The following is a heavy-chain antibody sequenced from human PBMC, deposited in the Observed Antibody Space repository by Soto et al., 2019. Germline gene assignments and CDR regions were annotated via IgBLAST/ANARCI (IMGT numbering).Heavy chain of an antibody. J-gene: IGHJ4*02. Sequence: QVQLGESGGGGVQPGRSLRLSCAASGFTFSSHGMHWVRQAPGQGLEWVAVIWYDGSNKYYADSVKGRITISRDNSKNTLYLQMNSLRAEDTALYRCARWGNEKIRDNWGQGTLVTVSS. CDR2: IWYDGSNK. CDR1: GFTFSSHG. V-gene: IGHV3-33*01. D-gene: IGHD1-26*01. CDR3: ARWGNEKIRDN.